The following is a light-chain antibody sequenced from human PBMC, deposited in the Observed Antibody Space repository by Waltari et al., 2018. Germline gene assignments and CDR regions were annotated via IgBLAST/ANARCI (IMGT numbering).Light chain of an antibody. CDR1: SSDVGGYNY. V-gene: IGLV2-8*01. CDR2: EVS. J-gene: IGLJ1*01. Sequence: QSALTQPPSASGSPGQSVTISCTGTSSDVGGYNYVSWYQRHPGKAPKLMIYEVSPRPSGVPDRFAGYKSGNTASLTVSGLQAEDEADYYCSSYAGSLYVFGTGTKVTVL. CDR3: SSYAGSLYV.